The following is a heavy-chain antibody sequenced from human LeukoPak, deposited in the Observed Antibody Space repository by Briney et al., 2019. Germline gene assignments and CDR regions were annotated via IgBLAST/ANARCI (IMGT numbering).Heavy chain of an antibody. CDR2: ISAYNGNT. D-gene: IGHD3-10*01. CDR1: GYTFTIYG. J-gene: IGHJ6*02. Sequence: ASVTVSFKASGYTFTIYGISWVRQAPGQGLEWMGWISAYNGNTNYAQKLQGRVTMTTDTSTSTAYMELRSLRSDDTAVYYCAREGGYYYGSGSYRRYYYGMDVWGQGTTVTVSS. CDR3: AREGGYYYGSGSYRRYYYGMDV. V-gene: IGHV1-18*01.